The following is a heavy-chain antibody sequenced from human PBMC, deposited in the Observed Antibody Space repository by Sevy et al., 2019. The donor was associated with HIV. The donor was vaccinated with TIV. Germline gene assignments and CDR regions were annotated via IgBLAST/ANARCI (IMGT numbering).Heavy chain of an antibody. J-gene: IGHJ4*02. CDR1: GFSFTTSGVG. CDR3: AHRRSKGITITEFDY. CDR2: IYWDDDT. V-gene: IGHV2-5*02. Sequence: SGPTLVNPTQTLTLTCSFSGFSFTTSGVGLGWIRQPPGKSLEWLAMIYWDDDTRSNPSLRTGLTITKATSGVQVVLTMADMDPVDTGTYYCAHRRSKGITITEFDYWGQGILVTVSS. D-gene: IGHD3-9*01.